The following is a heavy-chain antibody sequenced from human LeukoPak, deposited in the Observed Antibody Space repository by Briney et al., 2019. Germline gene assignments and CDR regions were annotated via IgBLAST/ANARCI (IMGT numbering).Heavy chain of an antibody. D-gene: IGHD3-10*01. CDR1: GFTFSSYA. CDR2: ISGSGGST. CDR3: AKDSYYYGSGILAY. Sequence: GGSLRLSCAASGFTFSSYAMSWVRQAPGKGLEWVSAISGSGGSTYYADSVKGRFTISRDNSKNTLYLQVNSLRAEDTAVYYCAKDSYYYGSGILAYWGQGTLVTVSS. J-gene: IGHJ4*02. V-gene: IGHV3-23*01.